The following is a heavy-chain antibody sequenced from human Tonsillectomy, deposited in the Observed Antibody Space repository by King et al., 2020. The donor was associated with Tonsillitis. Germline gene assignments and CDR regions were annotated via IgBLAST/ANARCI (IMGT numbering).Heavy chain of an antibody. V-gene: IGHV4-59*01. CDR2: IYYSGST. Sequence: VQLQESGPGLVKPSETLSLTCTVSGGSISSYYWSWIRQPPGKRLEWIGYIYYSGSTNYNPSLKSRVTISVDTSKNQFSLKLSSLTAADTAVYYCASPYPVLKYWGQGTLVTVSS. D-gene: IGHD3-9*01. CDR1: GGSISSYY. J-gene: IGHJ4*02. CDR3: ASPYPVLKY.